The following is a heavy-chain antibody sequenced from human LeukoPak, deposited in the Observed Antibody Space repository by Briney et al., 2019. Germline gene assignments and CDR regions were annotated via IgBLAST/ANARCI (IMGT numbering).Heavy chain of an antibody. J-gene: IGHJ2*01. CDR1: GGTFSSYA. V-gene: IGHV1-69*05. CDR3: ARDRYGYSWYFDL. CDR2: IIPIFGTA. D-gene: IGHD5-18*01. Sequence: VASVKVSCKASGGTFSSYAISWVRQAPGQGLEWMGRIIPIFGTANYAQKFQGRVTITTDESTSTAYMELSSLRSEDTAVYYCARDRYGYSWYFDLWGRGTLVTVSS.